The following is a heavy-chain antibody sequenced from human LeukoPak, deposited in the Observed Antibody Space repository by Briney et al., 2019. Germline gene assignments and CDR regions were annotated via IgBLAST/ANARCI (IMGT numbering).Heavy chain of an antibody. CDR1: GFTFSDYY. D-gene: IGHD6-13*01. CDR3: ARDLERTAAGSI. V-gene: IGHV3-53*01. J-gene: IGHJ4*02. Sequence: PGGSLRLSCAASGFTFSDYYMSWIRQAPGKGLEWVSVIYSGGSTYYADSVKGRFTISRDNSKNTLYLQMNSLRAEDTAVYYCARDLERTAAGSIWGQGTLVTVSS. CDR2: IYSGGST.